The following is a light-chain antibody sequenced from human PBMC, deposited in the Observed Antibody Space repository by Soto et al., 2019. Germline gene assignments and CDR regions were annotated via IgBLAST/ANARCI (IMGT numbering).Light chain of an antibody. CDR2: DAS. CDR1: QSVSSD. V-gene: IGKV3-11*01. CDR3: QQRSNWPPYT. Sequence: EIGLTQSPATLSLSPRERATLSCRASQSVSSDLAWYQQKPGQAPRLLIYDASNRATGIPARFSGSGSGTDFTLTISSLEPEDFAVYYCQQRSNWPPYTFGQGTKLEIK. J-gene: IGKJ2*01.